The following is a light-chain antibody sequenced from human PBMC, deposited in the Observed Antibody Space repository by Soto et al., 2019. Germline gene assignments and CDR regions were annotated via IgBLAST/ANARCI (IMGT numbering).Light chain of an antibody. V-gene: IGLV2-23*01. CDR3: CSYAGSTTLYV. CDR2: EAF. CDR1: SSDVGSYNL. J-gene: IGLJ1*01. Sequence: QSVLTQPASVSGSPGQSITISCTGTSSDVGSYNLVSWYQQHPGTAPKLMIYEAFKRPSGVSNRFSGPKSGDTASLTISGLQAEDEADYYCCSYAGSTTLYVFGTGTKLTVL.